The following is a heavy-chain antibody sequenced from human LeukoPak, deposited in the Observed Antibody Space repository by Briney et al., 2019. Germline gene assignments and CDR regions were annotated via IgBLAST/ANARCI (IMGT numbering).Heavy chain of an antibody. D-gene: IGHD2-2*01. J-gene: IGHJ4*02. CDR3: VRLGSTSPGNWYKLFDQ. V-gene: IGHV1-46*01. CDR1: GYTFTSYY. Sequence: ASVKVSCKASGYTFTSYYMHGVRQAPGQGLEWMGIINPSGGSTSYAQKFQGRVTMTRDTSTSTVYMELSSLRSEDTAVYYCVRLGSTSPGNWYKLFDQWGQGTLVTVSS. CDR2: INPSGGST.